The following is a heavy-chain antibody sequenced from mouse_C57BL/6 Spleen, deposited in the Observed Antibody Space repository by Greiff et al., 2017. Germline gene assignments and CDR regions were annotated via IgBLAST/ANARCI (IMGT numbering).Heavy chain of an antibody. CDR1: GYTFTSYW. D-gene: IGHD1-1*01. J-gene: IGHJ2*01. CDR3: ARPANHGYGFDY. V-gene: IGHV1-50*01. Sequence: QVQLQQPGAELVKPGASVKLSCKASGYTFTSYWMQWVKQRPGQGLEWIGEFDPSDSYTTYNKKFKGKATLTVATSSSTAYMQLSSLSSEDSAGYYCARPANHGYGFDYWGQGTTLTVSA. CDR2: FDPSDSYT.